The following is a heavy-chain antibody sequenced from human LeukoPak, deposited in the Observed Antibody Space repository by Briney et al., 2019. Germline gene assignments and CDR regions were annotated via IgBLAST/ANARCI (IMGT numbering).Heavy chain of an antibody. J-gene: IGHJ6*02. CDR2: ISAYNGNT. CDR3: ARSGLRYFDWLFADYYYGMDV. D-gene: IGHD3-9*01. Sequence: GASVKVSCKASGYTFTSYGISWVRQAPGQGLEWMGWISAYNGNTNYAQKLQGRVTMTTDTSTSTAYMELRSLRSDDTAVYYCARSGLRYFDWLFADYYYGMDVWGQGTTVTVSS. V-gene: IGHV1-18*01. CDR1: GYTFTSYG.